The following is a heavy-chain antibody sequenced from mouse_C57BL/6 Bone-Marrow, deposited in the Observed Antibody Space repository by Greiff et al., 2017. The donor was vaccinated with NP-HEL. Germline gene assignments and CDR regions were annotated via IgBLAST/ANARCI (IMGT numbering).Heavy chain of an antibody. CDR2: YPGSGSTY. J-gene: IGHJ3*01. Sequence: VQLQQSGPELVKPGASVKMSCKASGYKFTDYYMHWVKQKPGKGLEWIGEIYPGSGSTYYTETFKGKATLTADTSSSTAYMQLSRLTSEDSSVSFCLDYYGSSRGFAYWGQGTLVTVSA. CDR1: YKFTDYYM. V-gene: IGHV1-83*01. D-gene: IGHD1-1*01. CDR3: DYYGSSRGFAY.